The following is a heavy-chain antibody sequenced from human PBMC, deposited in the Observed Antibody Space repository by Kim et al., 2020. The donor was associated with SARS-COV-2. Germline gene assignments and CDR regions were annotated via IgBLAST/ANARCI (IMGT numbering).Heavy chain of an antibody. CDR3: ARGSPVYYDILTGYYRDY. D-gene: IGHD3-9*01. Sequence: ASVKVSCKASGYTFTSYYTHWVRQAPGQGLEWMGIINPSGGSTSYAQKFQGRVTMTRDTSTSTVYMELSSLRSEDTAVYYCARGSPVYYDILTGYYRDYWGQGTLVTVSS. J-gene: IGHJ4*02. V-gene: IGHV1-46*01. CDR1: GYTFTSYY. CDR2: INPSGGST.